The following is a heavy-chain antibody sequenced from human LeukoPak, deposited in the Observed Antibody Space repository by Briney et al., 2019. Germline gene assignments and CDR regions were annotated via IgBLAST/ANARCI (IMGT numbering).Heavy chain of an antibody. CDR3: ARAPYYDFWSGSHYMDV. CDR1: GYTFTGYY. J-gene: IGHJ6*03. Sequence: ASVKVSCKASGYTFTGYYMHWVRQAPGQGLEWMGGIIPIFGTANYAQKFQGRVTITADKSTSTAYMELSSLRSEDTAVYYCARAPYYDFWSGSHYMDVWGKGTTVTVSS. D-gene: IGHD3-3*01. V-gene: IGHV1-69*06. CDR2: IIPIFGTA.